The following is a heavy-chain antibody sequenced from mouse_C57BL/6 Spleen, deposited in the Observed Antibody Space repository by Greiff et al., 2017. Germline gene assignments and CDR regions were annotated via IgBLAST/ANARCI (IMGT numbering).Heavy chain of an antibody. CDR3: ARAYYGSSHWYFDV. J-gene: IGHJ1*03. Sequence: EVQLQQSGAELVKPGASVKLSCTASGFNIQDYYMHWVKQRTEQGLEWIGRIDPADGATKSAPTFKGQAPIPAATSSNTAYLQLSSLTSEDTAVYYCARAYYGSSHWYFDVWGTGTTVTVSS. V-gene: IGHV14-2*01. CDR2: IDPADGAT. D-gene: IGHD1-1*01. CDR1: GFNIQDYY.